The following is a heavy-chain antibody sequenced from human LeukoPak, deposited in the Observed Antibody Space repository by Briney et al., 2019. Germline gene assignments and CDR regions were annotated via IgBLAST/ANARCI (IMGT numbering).Heavy chain of an antibody. V-gene: IGHV4-34*01. J-gene: IGHJ5*02. CDR3: ARGEYYYGRGFWFDP. CDR2: INHSGST. D-gene: IGHD3-10*01. CDR1: GGSFSGYY. Sequence: SETLSLTCAVYGGSFSGYYWSWIRQPPGKGLEWIGEINHSGSTNYNPSLKSRVTISVDTSKNQFSLKLSSVTAADTAVYYCARGEYYYGRGFWFDPWGQGTLVTVSS.